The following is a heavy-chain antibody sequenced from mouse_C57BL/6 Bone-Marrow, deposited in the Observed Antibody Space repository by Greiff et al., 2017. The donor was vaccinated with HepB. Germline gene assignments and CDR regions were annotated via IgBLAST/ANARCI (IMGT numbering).Heavy chain of an antibody. J-gene: IGHJ2*01. CDR1: YFAFMARA. V-gene: IGHV1-49*01. Sequence: LQQSGAELVRPGSSVKLSCKDSYFAFMARAMHWVKQRPGHGLEWIGSFTMYSDATEYSENFKGKATLTANTSSSTAYMELSSLTSEDSAVYYCARSGNWDGSWDYWGQGTTLTVSS. D-gene: IGHD4-1*01. CDR3: ARSGNWDGSWDY. CDR2: FTMYSDAT.